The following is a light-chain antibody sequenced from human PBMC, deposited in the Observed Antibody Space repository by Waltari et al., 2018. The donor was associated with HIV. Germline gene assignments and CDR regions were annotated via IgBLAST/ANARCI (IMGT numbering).Light chain of an antibody. CDR3: AAWDDRLKGVV. CDR2: NNN. Sequence: QSVMTQPPSASGTPGQRVTISCSGGSSNIGSSSVNWYQQVPGTAPKLLIYNNNQLAPGVPGRFSGLKFGSLALLAISGLQSEDEADYYCAAWDDRLKGVVFGGGTKLTVL. V-gene: IGLV1-44*01. CDR1: SSNIGSSS. J-gene: IGLJ2*01.